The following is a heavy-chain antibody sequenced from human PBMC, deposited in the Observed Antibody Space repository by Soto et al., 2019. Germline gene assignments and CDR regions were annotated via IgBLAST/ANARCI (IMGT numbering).Heavy chain of an antibody. D-gene: IGHD3-3*01. Sequence: PGGSLRLSCVVSGFTFEDSVMHWVRQVPGKGLEWVSGISWNSDVKGYADSVRGRFTISRVNARNSLFLQMTSLRGEDSALYYCARDMAHYDFWGHNERGRGVWRQGSAVAVSS. J-gene: IGHJ6*02. CDR1: GFTFEDSV. CDR2: ISWNSDVK. CDR3: ARDMAHYDFWGHNERGRGV. V-gene: IGHV3-9*01.